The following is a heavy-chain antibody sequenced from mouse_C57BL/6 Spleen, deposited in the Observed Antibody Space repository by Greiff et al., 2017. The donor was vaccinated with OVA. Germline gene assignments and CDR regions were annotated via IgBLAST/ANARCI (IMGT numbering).Heavy chain of an antibody. V-gene: IGHV5-16*01. CDR2: INYDGSST. Sequence: EVNLVESEGGLVQPGSSMKLSCTASGFTFSDYYMAWVRQVPEKGLEWVANINYDGSSTYYLDSLKSRFIISRDNAKNILYLQMSSLKSEDTATYYGARDYYGSSYGWYFDVWGTGTTVTVSS. D-gene: IGHD1-1*01. CDR1: GFTFSDYY. CDR3: ARDYYGSSYGWYFDV. J-gene: IGHJ1*03.